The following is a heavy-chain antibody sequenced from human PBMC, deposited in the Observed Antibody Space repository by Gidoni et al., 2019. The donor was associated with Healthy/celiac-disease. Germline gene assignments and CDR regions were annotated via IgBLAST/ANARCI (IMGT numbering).Heavy chain of an antibody. CDR2: IYPGDSDT. CDR1: GYSFTSYW. D-gene: IGHD2-2*01. J-gene: IGHJ2*01. V-gene: IGHV5-51*01. Sequence: EVQLVQSGAEVKKPGESRKISCKGSGYSFTSYWIGWVRQMPGQGLEWMGIIYPGDSDTRYSPSFQGQVTISADKSISTAYLQWSSLKASDTAMYYCARRSDYCSSTSCRRERYFDLWGRGTLVTVSS. CDR3: ARRSDYCSSTSCRRERYFDL.